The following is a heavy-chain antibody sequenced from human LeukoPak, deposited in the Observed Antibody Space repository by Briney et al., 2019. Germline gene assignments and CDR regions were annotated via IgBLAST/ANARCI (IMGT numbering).Heavy chain of an antibody. D-gene: IGHD1-26*01. CDR2: ISGSGGST. CDR3: AKEPGIVGAFFLDY. CDR1: GFTFSSYA. Sequence: GGSLRLSCAASGFTFSSYAMSWVRQAPGKGLEWVSAISGSGGSTYYADSVKGRCTNSRDNSKNTLYLQMNSLRAEDTAVYYCAKEPGIVGAFFLDYWGQGTLVTVSS. J-gene: IGHJ4*02. V-gene: IGHV3-23*01.